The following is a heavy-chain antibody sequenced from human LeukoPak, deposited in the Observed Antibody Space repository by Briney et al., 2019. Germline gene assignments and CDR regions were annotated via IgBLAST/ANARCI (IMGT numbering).Heavy chain of an antibody. J-gene: IGHJ4*02. D-gene: IGHD3-10*01. CDR1: GFTFGDYA. V-gene: IGHV3-49*04. Sequence: GGSLRLSCTASGFTFGDYAMGWVRQAPGKGLKWVGFIRSKAYGGTTEYAASVKGRFTISRDDSKSIAYLQMNSLKTEDTAVYYCTRHLYYYGSGIDYWGQGTLVTVSS. CDR3: TRHLYYYGSGIDY. CDR2: IRSKAYGGTT.